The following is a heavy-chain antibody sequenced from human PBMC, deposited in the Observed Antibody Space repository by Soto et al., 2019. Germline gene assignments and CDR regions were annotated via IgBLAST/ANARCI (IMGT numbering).Heavy chain of an antibody. J-gene: IGHJ6*02. CDR1: GGTFSSYA. V-gene: IGHV1-69*13. Sequence: SVQVTCKASGGTFSSYAISWVRQAPGQGLEWMGGIIPIFGTANYAQKFQGRVTITADESTSTAYMELSSLRSEDTAVYYCARDLLPRIAAAGPLNKYYYYYYGMDVWGQGTTVTVSS. D-gene: IGHD6-13*01. CDR2: IIPIFGTA. CDR3: ARDLLPRIAAAGPLNKYYYYYYGMDV.